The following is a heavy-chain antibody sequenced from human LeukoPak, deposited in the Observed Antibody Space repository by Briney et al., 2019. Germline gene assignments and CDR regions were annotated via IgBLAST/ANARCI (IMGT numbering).Heavy chain of an antibody. CDR2: ISGSGGST. CDR3: ARGGSSSWYWFDP. J-gene: IGHJ5*02. V-gene: IGHV3-23*01. D-gene: IGHD6-13*01. CDR1: GFTFSTYG. Sequence: GGSLRLSCEASGFTFSTYGINWVRQAPGKGLEWVSAISGSGGSTYYADSVKGRFTISRDNSKNTLWLQMNSLKGEDTAVYYCARGGSSSWYWFDPWGQGTLVTVSS.